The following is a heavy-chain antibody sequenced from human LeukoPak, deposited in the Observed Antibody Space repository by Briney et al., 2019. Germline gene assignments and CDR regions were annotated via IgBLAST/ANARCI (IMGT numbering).Heavy chain of an antibody. V-gene: IGHV1-69*05. CDR3: ARARSSSSAAGDACDY. Sequence: SVKVSCKASGYTFTGYYMHWVRQAPGQGLEWMGGIIPIFGTANYAQKFQGRVTITTDESTSTAYMELSSLRSEDTAVYYCARARSSSSAAGDACDYWGQGTLVTVSS. CDR1: GYTFTGYY. CDR2: IIPIFGTA. J-gene: IGHJ4*02. D-gene: IGHD6-13*01.